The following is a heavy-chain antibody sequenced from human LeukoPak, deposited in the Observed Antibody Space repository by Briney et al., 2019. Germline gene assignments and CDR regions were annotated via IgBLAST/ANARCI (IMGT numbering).Heavy chain of an antibody. CDR2: MNPNSGNI. CDR1: GYTFTSYD. Sequence: GASVKVSCKASGYTFTSYDINWVRQATGRGLEWMGWMNPNSGNIGYAQKFQGRVTMTRNTSISTAYMELSSLRFEDTAVYYCARGLGNDGIFDYWGQGTLVTVSS. J-gene: IGHJ4*02. V-gene: IGHV1-8*01. D-gene: IGHD1-1*01. CDR3: ARGLGNDGIFDY.